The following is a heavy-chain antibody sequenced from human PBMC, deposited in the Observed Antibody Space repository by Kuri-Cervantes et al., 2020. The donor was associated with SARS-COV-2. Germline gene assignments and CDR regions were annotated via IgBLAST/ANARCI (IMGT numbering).Heavy chain of an antibody. D-gene: IGHD1-14*01. V-gene: IGHV1-69*10. CDR2: IIPILGIA. Sequence: SVKVSCKASGGTFSSYAISWVRQAPGRGLEWMGGIIPILGIANYAQKFQGRVTITADKSTSTAYMGLSSLRSEDTAVYYCARVLRPGDFDYWGQGTLVTVSS. J-gene: IGHJ4*02. CDR1: GGTFSSYA. CDR3: ARVLRPGDFDY.